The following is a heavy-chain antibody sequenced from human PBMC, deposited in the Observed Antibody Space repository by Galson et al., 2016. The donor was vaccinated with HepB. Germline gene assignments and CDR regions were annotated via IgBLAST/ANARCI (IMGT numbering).Heavy chain of an antibody. Sequence: SLRLSCAVSGFILTNYWMTWVRQAPGKGLEWVAIIKEDGSEKYYVGSVEGRFTISRDNPKNSVYLQMSSLRVEDTAVYYCAREPPYCSSTSCQIDYWGQGTLVTVSS. V-gene: IGHV3-7*01. CDR2: IKEDGSEK. J-gene: IGHJ4*02. D-gene: IGHD2-2*01. CDR3: AREPPYCSSTSCQIDY. CDR1: GFILTNYW.